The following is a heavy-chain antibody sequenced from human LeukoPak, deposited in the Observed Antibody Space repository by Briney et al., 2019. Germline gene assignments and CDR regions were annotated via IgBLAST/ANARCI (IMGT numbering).Heavy chain of an antibody. D-gene: IGHD2-15*01. CDR1: RFTVSSNC. Sequence: GGSLRLSCAASRFTVSSNCMSWVRQAPGKGLEWVSLIYSGGSTYYADSVKGRFTISRDNSKNTLYLQMNSLRAEDTAVYYCASVYWDAFDIWGQGTMVTVSS. CDR2: IYSGGST. V-gene: IGHV3-53*01. J-gene: IGHJ3*02. CDR3: ASVYWDAFDI.